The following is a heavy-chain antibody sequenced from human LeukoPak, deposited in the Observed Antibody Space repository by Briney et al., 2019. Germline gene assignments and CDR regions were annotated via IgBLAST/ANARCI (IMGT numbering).Heavy chain of an antibody. V-gene: IGHV3-74*01. CDR1: GFTFSSYW. D-gene: IGHD3-10*01. Sequence: PGGSLRLSCAASGFTFSSYWMHWVRQAPGKGLVWVSRINSDGSSTSYADSVKGRFTISRDNAKNTLYLQMNSLRAEDTALYYCAKDRSVGGGLWGNYFDYWGQGTLATVSS. CDR2: INSDGSST. J-gene: IGHJ4*02. CDR3: AKDRSVGGGLWGNYFDY.